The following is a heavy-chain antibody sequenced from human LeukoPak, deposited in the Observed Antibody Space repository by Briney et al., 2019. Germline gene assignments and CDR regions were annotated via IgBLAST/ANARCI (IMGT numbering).Heavy chain of an antibody. CDR2: IYYSGST. CDR1: GGSISSYY. CDR3: ARGAAVAGHTFDY. D-gene: IGHD6-19*01. V-gene: IGHV4-59*01. J-gene: IGHJ4*02. Sequence: RPSETLSLTCTVSGGSISSYYWSWIRQPPGKGLEWIGYIYYSGSTNYNPSLKSRVTISVDTSKNQFSLKLSSVTAADTAVYYCARGAAVAGHTFDYWGQGTLVTVSS.